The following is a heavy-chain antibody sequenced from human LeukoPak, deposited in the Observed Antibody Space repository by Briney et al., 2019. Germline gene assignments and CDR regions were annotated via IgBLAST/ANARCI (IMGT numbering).Heavy chain of an antibody. Sequence: PGGSLRLSCAASGFTFSSYAMTWVRQAPGKGLEWVSAISGSGGSTYYADSVKGRFTISRDNSKNTLYLQMNSLRAEDTAVYYCAKDRGYSYGYDAFDIWGQGTMVTVSS. J-gene: IGHJ3*02. CDR1: GFTFSSYA. CDR2: ISGSGGST. CDR3: AKDRGYSYGYDAFDI. V-gene: IGHV3-23*01. D-gene: IGHD5-18*01.